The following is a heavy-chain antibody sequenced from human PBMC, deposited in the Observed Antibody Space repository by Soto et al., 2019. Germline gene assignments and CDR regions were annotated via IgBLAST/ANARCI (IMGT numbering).Heavy chain of an antibody. D-gene: IGHD3-3*01. J-gene: IGHJ4*02. CDR3: ARDRRFLEWLDY. V-gene: IGHV3-33*01. Sequence: QMHLVESGGGVVQPGRSLTLSCVASGFTFTSYGIPWVRQAPGKGLEWVAVIWYDGSNKYYGDSVKGRFSISRDNSKNTVYLQMNGLRAEDTAVYYCARDRRFLEWLDYWGQGTLVSVSS. CDR2: IWYDGSNK. CDR1: GFTFTSYG.